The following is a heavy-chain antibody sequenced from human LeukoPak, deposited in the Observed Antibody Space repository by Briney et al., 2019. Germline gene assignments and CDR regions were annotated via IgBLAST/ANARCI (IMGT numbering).Heavy chain of an antibody. D-gene: IGHD5-24*01. CDR1: GGSISSYY. Sequence: PSETLSLTCTVSGGSISSYYWSWIRQPPGKGLEWIGYIYYSGSTNYNPSLKSRVTISVDTSKNQFSLKLSSVTAADTAVYYCARVGRDGYNHYFDYWGQGTLVTVSS. CDR2: IYYSGST. J-gene: IGHJ4*02. V-gene: IGHV4-59*01. CDR3: ARVGRDGYNHYFDY.